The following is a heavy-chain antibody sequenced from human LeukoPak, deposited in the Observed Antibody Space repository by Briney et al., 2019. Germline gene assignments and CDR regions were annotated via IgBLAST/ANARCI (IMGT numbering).Heavy chain of an antibody. CDR1: GFTFSSYA. D-gene: IGHD3-3*01. J-gene: IGHJ5*02. Sequence: GRSLRLSCAASGFTFSSYAMHWVRQAPGKGLEWVAVISYDGSNKYYADSVKGRFTISRDNSKNTLYLQMNSLRAEDTAVYYCARDRKNYDFWSGYYTRDWFDPWGQGTLVTVSS. CDR2: ISYDGSNK. CDR3: ARDRKNYDFWSGYYTRDWFDP. V-gene: IGHV3-30-3*01.